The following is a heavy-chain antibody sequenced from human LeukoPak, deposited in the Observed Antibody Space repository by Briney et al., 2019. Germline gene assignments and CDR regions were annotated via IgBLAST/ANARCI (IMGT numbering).Heavy chain of an antibody. D-gene: IGHD6-19*01. CDR2: IGVGGSNT. Sequence: PGGSLRLSCAASGXTFSTYAMNWVRQAPGKGLEWVSTIGVGGSNTYYADSVKGRFTISRDNSKNTLYLQMNSLRADDTAVYYCAGYGSGWYVGYWGQGTLVTVSS. V-gene: IGHV3-23*01. J-gene: IGHJ4*02. CDR1: GXTFSTYA. CDR3: AGYGSGWYVGY.